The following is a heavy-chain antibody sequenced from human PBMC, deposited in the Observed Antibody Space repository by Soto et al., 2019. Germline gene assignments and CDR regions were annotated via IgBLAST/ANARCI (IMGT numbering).Heavy chain of an antibody. V-gene: IGHV3-48*02. CDR3: ARDMDYDILTGYYKAYYYYGMDV. CDR2: ISSSSSTI. Sequence: GESLKISCAASGFTFSSYSMNWVRQAPGKGLEWVSYISSSSSTIYYADSVKGRFTISRDNAKNSLYLQMNSLRDEDTAVYYCARDMDYDILTGYYKAYYYYGMDVWGQGTTVTVSS. CDR1: GFTFSSYS. J-gene: IGHJ6*02. D-gene: IGHD3-9*01.